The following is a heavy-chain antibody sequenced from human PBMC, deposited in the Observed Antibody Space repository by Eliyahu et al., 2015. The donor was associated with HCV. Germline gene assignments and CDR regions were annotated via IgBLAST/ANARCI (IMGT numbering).Heavy chain of an antibody. D-gene: IGHD3-22*01. V-gene: IGHV4-4*02. J-gene: IGHJ4*02. CDR2: IYHSGST. Sequence: QVQLQESGPGLVKPSGTLSLTCAVPGGSISSSNWWSWVRQPPGKGLEWIGEIYHSGSTNYNPSLKSRVTISVDKSKNQFSLKLSSVTAADTAVYYCARVGYDSSGESPVDYWGQGTLVTVSS. CDR1: GGSISSSNW. CDR3: ARVGYDSSGESPVDY.